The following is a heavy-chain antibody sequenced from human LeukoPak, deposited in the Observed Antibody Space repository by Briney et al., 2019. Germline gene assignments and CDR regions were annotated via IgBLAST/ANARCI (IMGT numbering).Heavy chain of an antibody. Sequence: GGSLRLSCAASGFTVSSNYMSWVRQAPGKGLEWVSVIYSGGSTYYADSVKGRFTISRDNSKNTLYLQMNSLRAEDTAVYYCARVDGVHAFDIWGQGTMVTVSS. J-gene: IGHJ3*02. CDR3: ARVDGVHAFDI. CDR1: GFTVSSNY. D-gene: IGHD1-1*01. CDR2: IYSGGST. V-gene: IGHV3-53*01.